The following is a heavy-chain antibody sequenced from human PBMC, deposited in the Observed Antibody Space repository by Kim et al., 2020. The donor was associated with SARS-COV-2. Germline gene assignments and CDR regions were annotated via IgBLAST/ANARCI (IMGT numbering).Heavy chain of an antibody. V-gene: IGHV3-7*01. CDR3: VNTMEDY. J-gene: IGHJ4*02. Sequence: QDGSAKYYVDSVKGRFSISRDNAKNSLFLQMNNLRVEDTAIYYCVNTMEDYWGQGTLVTVSS. D-gene: IGHD3-3*01. CDR2: QDGSAK.